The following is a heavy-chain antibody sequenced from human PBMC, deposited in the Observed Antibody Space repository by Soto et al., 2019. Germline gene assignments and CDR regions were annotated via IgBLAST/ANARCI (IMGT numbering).Heavy chain of an antibody. J-gene: IGHJ4*02. CDR2: IIPILGIA. V-gene: IGHV1-69*02. Sequence: ASVKVSCKASGGTFSSYTISWVRQAPGQGLEWMGRIIPILGIANYAQKFQGRVTITADKSTSTAYMELSSLRSEDTAVYYCASPSPLYCTNGVCYALDYWGQGTLVTVSS. CDR3: ASPSPLYCTNGVCYALDY. D-gene: IGHD2-8*01. CDR1: GGTFSSYT.